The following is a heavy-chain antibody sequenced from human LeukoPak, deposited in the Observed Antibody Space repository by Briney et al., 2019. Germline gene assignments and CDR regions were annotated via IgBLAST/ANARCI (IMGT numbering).Heavy chain of an antibody. CDR2: INPNSGGT. J-gene: IGHJ4*02. CDR3: ARVLDGYNEGDY. D-gene: IGHD5-24*01. CDR1: GYTFTGYY. Sequence: GASVKVSCKASGYTFTGYYMHWVRQAPGQGLEWMGWINPNSGGTNYAQKFRGRDTMTRDTSISTAYMELSRLRSDDTAVYYCARVLDGYNEGDYWGQGTLVTVSS. V-gene: IGHV1-2*02.